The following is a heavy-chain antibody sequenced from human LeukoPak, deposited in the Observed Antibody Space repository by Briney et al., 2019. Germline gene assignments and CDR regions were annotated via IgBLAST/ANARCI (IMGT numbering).Heavy chain of an antibody. V-gene: IGHV3-23*01. D-gene: IGHD6-13*01. CDR3: AKDRGSSSWSEILTPYYMDV. CDR1: GFIFSNYG. Sequence: HPGGSLRLSCAASGFIFSNYGMSWVRQAPGKGLEWVSVIVPSGGRTYYADSVKGRFTISRDNSKNTLYLQMNSLRAEDTAVYYCAKDRGSSSWSEILTPYYMDVWGKGTTVTVSS. CDR2: IVPSGGRT. J-gene: IGHJ6*03.